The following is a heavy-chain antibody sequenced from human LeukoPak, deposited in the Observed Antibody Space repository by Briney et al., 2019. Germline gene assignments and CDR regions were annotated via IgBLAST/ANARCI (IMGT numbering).Heavy chain of an antibody. CDR3: AREYSGSDYFDY. Sequence: PGGSLRLSCAASGFTLSSYKMNWVRQAPGKGLEWVSYISDSPTTIYYADSVKGRFTISRDNAKNSLYSQMNSLRAEDTAVYYCAREYSGSDYFDYWGQGTLVTVSS. D-gene: IGHD5-12*01. V-gene: IGHV3-48*03. CDR1: GFTLSSYK. J-gene: IGHJ4*02. CDR2: ISDSPTTI.